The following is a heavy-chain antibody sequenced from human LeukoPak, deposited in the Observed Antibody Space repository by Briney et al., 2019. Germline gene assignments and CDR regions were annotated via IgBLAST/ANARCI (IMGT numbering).Heavy chain of an antibody. CDR3: ARDRWELLGGYYYGMDV. V-gene: IGHV3-74*01. J-gene: IGHJ6*02. CDR1: GFTFSSYW. D-gene: IGHD1-26*01. Sequence: GGSLRLSCAASGFTFSSYWMHWVRQAPGKGLVWVSRINSDGSSTSYADSVKGRFTISRDNAKNTLYLQMNSLRAGDTAVYYCARDRWELLGGYYYGMDVWGQGTTVTVSS. CDR2: INSDGSST.